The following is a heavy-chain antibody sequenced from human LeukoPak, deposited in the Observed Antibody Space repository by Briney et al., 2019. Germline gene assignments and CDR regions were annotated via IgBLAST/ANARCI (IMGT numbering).Heavy chain of an antibody. CDR1: GGSISSYY. CDR3: ARYSSGWYLDYYYYMDV. D-gene: IGHD6-19*01. Sequence: KPSETLSLTCTVSGGSISSYYWSWIRQPPGKGLEWIGYIYTSGSTNYNPSFKSRVTISVDTSKNQFSLKLSSVTAADTAVYYCARYSSGWYLDYYYYMDVWGKGTTVTVSS. J-gene: IGHJ6*03. CDR2: IYTSGST. V-gene: IGHV4-4*09.